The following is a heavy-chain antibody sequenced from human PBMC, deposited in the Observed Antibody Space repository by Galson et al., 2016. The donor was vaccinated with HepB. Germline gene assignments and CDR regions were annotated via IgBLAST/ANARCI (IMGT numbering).Heavy chain of an antibody. D-gene: IGHD1-7*01. V-gene: IGHV3-7*01. Sequence: SLRLSCAASGLTFSTYWMNWVRQAPGKGLEWVANLNPDGSLKYYADSVRGRFTISRDNAKESVYLQMNSLRAEDTAVYYCAKWNFAADLWGQGTMVTVSS. J-gene: IGHJ3*01. CDR1: GLTFSTYW. CDR3: AKWNFAADL. CDR2: LNPDGSLK.